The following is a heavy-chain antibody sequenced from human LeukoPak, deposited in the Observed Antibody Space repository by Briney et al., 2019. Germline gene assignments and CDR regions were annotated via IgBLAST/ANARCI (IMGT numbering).Heavy chain of an antibody. Sequence: PGGSLRLSCAASGYTFSAHWMHWVRQAPGKGLVWVSRINGDGSSTTYADSVRGRFAISRDNAKNTVYLQVNSLRAEDTAVYYCATTRTDFHFDCWGQGTLVTVSS. V-gene: IGHV3-74*01. CDR3: ATTRTDFHFDC. CDR1: GYTFSAHW. J-gene: IGHJ4*02. CDR2: INGDGSST. D-gene: IGHD1-1*01.